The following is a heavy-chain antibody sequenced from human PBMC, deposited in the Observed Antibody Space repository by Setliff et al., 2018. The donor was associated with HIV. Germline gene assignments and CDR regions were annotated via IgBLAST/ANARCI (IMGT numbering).Heavy chain of an antibody. V-gene: IGHV4-34*01. D-gene: IGHD6-13*01. CDR3: ALGIAAVGPAPFDY. J-gene: IGHJ4*02. CDR2: INHSGST. Sequence: PSETLSLTCAVYGGSFSNYYWSWIRQPPGEGLEWIGEINHSGSTYYNRSLKSRVTISVDTSKNQFSLKLSSVTAADTAVYYCALGIAAVGPAPFDYWGQGIQVTVSS. CDR1: GGSFSNYY.